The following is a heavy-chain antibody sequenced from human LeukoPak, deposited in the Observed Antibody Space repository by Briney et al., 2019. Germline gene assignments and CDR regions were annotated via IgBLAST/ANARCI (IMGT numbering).Heavy chain of an antibody. CDR1: GYTFTSYY. CDR3: ARDPNYDGTGFDP. D-gene: IGHD3-3*01. V-gene: IGHV1-46*01. J-gene: IGHJ5*02. Sequence: ASVKVSCKASGYTFTSYYMHWVRQAPGQGLEWMGIINPSGGSTSYAQKFQGRVTMTRDTSTGTVYMELSSLRSEDTAAYYCARDPNYDGTGFDPWGQGTLVTVSS. CDR2: INPSGGST.